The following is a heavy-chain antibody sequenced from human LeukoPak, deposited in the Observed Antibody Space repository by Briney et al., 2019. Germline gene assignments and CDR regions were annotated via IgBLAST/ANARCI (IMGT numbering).Heavy chain of an antibody. CDR1: GGSISSGDYY. D-gene: IGHD3-3*01. J-gene: IGHJ4*02. V-gene: IGHV4-30-4*01. Sequence: SQTLSLTCIVSGGSISSGDYYWSWIRQPPGKGLEWIGYIYYSGSTYYNPSLKSRVTISVDTSKNQFSLKLSSVTAADTAVYYCARDRGTIFGVGNNFDYWGQGTLVTVSS. CDR3: ARDRGTIFGVGNNFDY. CDR2: IYYSGST.